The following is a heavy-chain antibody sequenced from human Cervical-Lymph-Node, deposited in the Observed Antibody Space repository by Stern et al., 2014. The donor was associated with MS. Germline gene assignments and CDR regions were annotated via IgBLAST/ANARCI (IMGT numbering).Heavy chain of an antibody. CDR2: MSRSGTI. CDR1: GFTFSDYS. J-gene: IGHJ5*01. Sequence: VQLVESGGGLVQPGGSLRLSCAASGFTFSDYSMNWVRQSPGKGPEWISSMSRSGTIYYADSVKGRFTISRDNAKSSLYLHMNSLRDEDTAVYYCATLDSWGQGTLVTVSS. CDR3: ATLDS. V-gene: IGHV3-48*02.